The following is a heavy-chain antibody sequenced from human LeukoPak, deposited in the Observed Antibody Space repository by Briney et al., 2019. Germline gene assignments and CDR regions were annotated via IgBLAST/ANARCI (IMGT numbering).Heavy chain of an antibody. V-gene: IGHV5-51*01. CDR2: IYPGDSDT. D-gene: IGHD2-2*01. J-gene: IGHJ4*02. CDR3: ARHCSTSCYPDY. CDR1: GSHFTSYW. Sequence: GESLQISCKGSGSHFTSYWIGGVRPLPGKGLEWMGIIYPGDSDTRYSPSFQGQVTISADKSISTAYLQWSSLKASDTAMYYCARHCSTSCYPDYWGQGTLVTVSS.